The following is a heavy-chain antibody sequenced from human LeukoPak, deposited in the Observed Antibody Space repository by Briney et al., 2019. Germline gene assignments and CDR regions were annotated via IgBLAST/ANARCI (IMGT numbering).Heavy chain of an antibody. CDR3: ARGGDYYFDY. CDR2: INHSGST. D-gene: IGHD4-17*01. J-gene: IGHJ4*02. V-gene: IGHV4-34*01. CDR1: GGSFSGYY. Sequence: SETLSLTCAVYGGSFSGYYWSWIRQPPGKGLEWIGEINHSGSTNYNPSLRSRVTISVDRSKNQFSLKLSSVTAADTAVYYCARGGDYYFDYWGQGTLVTVSS.